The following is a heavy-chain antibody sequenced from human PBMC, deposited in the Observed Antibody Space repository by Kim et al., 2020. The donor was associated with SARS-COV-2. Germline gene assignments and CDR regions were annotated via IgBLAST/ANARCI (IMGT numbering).Heavy chain of an antibody. D-gene: IGHD5-12*01. V-gene: IGHV1-69*02. J-gene: IGHJ6*02. Sequence: QKFTGRVTITADKSTSTAYMELSSLRSEDTAVYYCASSGYDLYYYYGMDVWGQGTTVTVSS. CDR3: ASSGYDLYYYYGMDV.